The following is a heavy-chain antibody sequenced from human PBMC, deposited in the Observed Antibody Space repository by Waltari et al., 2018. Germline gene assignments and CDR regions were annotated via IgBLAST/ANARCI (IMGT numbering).Heavy chain of an antibody. CDR1: GFTFSSYA. Sequence: QVQLVESGGGAVQPGRSLSLSFAATGFTFSSYAMHWVRQAPGKGLEWVAVISYNGNDKYYTDSVKGRFTISRDNSKNTLYLQMNSLRPEDTAVYYCAKVPGTSQLYYLDNWGQGTLVTVSS. J-gene: IGHJ4*02. CDR2: ISYNGNDK. V-gene: IGHV3-30*18. D-gene: IGHD1-1*01. CDR3: AKVPGTSQLYYLDN.